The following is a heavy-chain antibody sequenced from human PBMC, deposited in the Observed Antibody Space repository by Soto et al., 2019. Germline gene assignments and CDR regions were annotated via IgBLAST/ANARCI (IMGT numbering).Heavy chain of an antibody. Sequence: PSETLSLTCAFYCGSFIGYYWSWIRQPPGKGLEWIGEINHSGSTNYNPSLKSRVTISVDTSKNQFSLKLSSVTAADTAVYYCARGLNYYGSGSSLNWFDPWGQGTLVTVSS. J-gene: IGHJ5*02. V-gene: IGHV4-34*01. CDR2: INHSGST. CDR1: CGSFIGYY. D-gene: IGHD3-10*01. CDR3: ARGLNYYGSGSSLNWFDP.